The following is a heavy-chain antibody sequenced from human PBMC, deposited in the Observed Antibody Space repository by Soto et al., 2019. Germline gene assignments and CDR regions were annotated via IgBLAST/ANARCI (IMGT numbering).Heavy chain of an antibody. CDR3: AKRKVMTTVIDY. CDR2: ISGSGGST. J-gene: IGHJ4*02. V-gene: IGHV3-23*01. CDR1: GFSFSNDW. D-gene: IGHD4-17*01. Sequence: PGGSLRLSCAASGFSFSNDWMHWVHQAPGKGLEWVSAISGSGGSTYYADSVKGRFTISRDNSKNTLYLQMNSLRAEDTAVYYCAKRKVMTTVIDYWGQGTLVTVSS.